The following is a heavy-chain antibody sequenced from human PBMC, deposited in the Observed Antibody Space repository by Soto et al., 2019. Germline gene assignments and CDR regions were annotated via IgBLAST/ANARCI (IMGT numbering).Heavy chain of an antibody. CDR2: IIPMLGIA. CDR1: GGSFSDYA. V-gene: IGHV1-69*01. CDR3: ARDGDYYDSSGFQRDYHYYGGDV. J-gene: IGHJ6*02. D-gene: IGHD3-22*01. Sequence: QVQLVQSGAEVKKPGSSVKVSCQASGGSFSDYAISWVRQAPGQGLEWMGGIIPMLGIADNAQKFQGRVIITADEYTSTVYMELSSLRPEDTAVYYCARDGDYYDSSGFQRDYHYYGGDVWGQGTTVTVAS.